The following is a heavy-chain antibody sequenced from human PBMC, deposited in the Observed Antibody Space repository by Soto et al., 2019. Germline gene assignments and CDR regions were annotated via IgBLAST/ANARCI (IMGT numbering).Heavy chain of an antibody. CDR3: TRDEVHFNGDRYYGGPMAV. CDR2: IQSGGTT. D-gene: IGHD4-17*01. CDR1: GFSVSSKY. V-gene: IGHV3-66*01. J-gene: IGHJ6*04. Sequence: EVQLVESGGDLVQPGGSLRLSCAASGFSVSSKYMSWIRQAPGKGLEWVSLIQSGGTTYYAGSVKGRSTISRDYSENSLFLQMNSERVEDTAVNYCTRDEVHFNGDRYYGGPMAVWGKGTTVTVSA.